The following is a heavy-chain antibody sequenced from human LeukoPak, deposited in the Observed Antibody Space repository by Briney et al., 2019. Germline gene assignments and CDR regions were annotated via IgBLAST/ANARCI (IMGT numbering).Heavy chain of an antibody. V-gene: IGHV4-34*01. CDR3: AREVYYGSGSVPFDY. Sequence: PSETLSLTCAVYGGSFSGYYWRWIRQPPGKGLEWIGEINHSGSTNHNPSLKSRVTISVDTSKNQFSLKLSSVTAADTAVYYCAREVYYGSGSVPFDYWGQGTLVTVSS. CDR1: GGSFSGYY. D-gene: IGHD3-10*01. CDR2: INHSGST. J-gene: IGHJ4*02.